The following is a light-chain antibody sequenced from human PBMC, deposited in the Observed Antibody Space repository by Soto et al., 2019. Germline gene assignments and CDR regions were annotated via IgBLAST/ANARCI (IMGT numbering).Light chain of an antibody. Sequence: IQLTQSPSSLSPSLGDRVSISCRASQAIRTALGWYQQKPGKVPKILIYAASTLQRGVPSRFRGSGSGTEFTLTISRMQPDDFETFYCQQYNGYSRTFGQGTKVDIK. J-gene: IGKJ1*01. CDR2: AAS. V-gene: IGKV1-17*01. CDR1: QAIRTA. CDR3: QQYNGYSRT.